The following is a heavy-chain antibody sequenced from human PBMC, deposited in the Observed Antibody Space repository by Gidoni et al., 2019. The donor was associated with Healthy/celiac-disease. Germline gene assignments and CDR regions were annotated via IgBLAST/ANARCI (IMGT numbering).Heavy chain of an antibody. Sequence: EVQLVESGGGLVQPGGSLRLSCAASGFTFSSYSMNWVRQAPGKGLEWVSYISSSSSTIYYADSVKGRFTISRDNAKNSLYLQMNSLRAEDTAVYYCATIPQPITMATKDWFDPWGQGTLVTVSS. V-gene: IGHV3-48*04. D-gene: IGHD3-10*01. CDR1: GFTFSSYS. CDR2: ISSSSSTI. J-gene: IGHJ5*02. CDR3: ATIPQPITMATKDWFDP.